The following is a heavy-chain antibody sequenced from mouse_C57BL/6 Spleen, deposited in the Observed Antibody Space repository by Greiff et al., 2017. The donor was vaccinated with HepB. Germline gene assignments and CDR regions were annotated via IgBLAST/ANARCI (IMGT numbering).Heavy chain of an antibody. Sequence: EVQLVESGGGLVKPGGSLKLSCAASGFTFSDYGMHWVRQAPEKGLEWVAYISSGSSTIYYADTVKGRFTISRDNAKNTLFLQMTSLRSEDTAMYYCANDGNYEGNYAMDYWGQGTSVTVSS. CDR3: ANDGNYEGNYAMDY. V-gene: IGHV5-17*01. J-gene: IGHJ4*01. CDR1: GFTFSDYG. D-gene: IGHD2-1*01. CDR2: ISSGSSTI.